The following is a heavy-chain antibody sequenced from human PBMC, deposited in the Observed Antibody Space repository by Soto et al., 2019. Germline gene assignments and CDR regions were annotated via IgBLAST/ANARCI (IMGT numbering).Heavy chain of an antibody. V-gene: IGHV4-59*01. D-gene: IGHD3-9*01. J-gene: IGHJ3*02. CDR3: AREGGQGDILTGYYKGAFDI. CDR1: GGSISSYY. CDR2: IYYSGST. Sequence: SETLSLTCTVSGGSISSYYWSWIRQPPGKGLEWIGYIYYSGSTNYNPSLKSRVTISVDTSKNQFSLKLSSVTAADTAVYYCAREGGQGDILTGYYKGAFDIWGQGTMVTVSS.